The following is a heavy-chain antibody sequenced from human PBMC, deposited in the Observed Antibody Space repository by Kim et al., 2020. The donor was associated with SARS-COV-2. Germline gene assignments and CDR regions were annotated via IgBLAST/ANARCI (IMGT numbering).Heavy chain of an antibody. CDR1: GGSISSYY. CDR2: ICYSGST. CDR3: AGGFDS. Sequence: SETLSLTCTVSGGSISSYYWSWVRQPPGQGLEWVGIICYSGSTNYNSYPTSRGPITVAADTNQYQLTLSLGTAADAAASYYAGGFDSWGEVTLVSVS. J-gene: IGHJ4*02. V-gene: IGHV4-59*13. D-gene: IGHD3-10*01.